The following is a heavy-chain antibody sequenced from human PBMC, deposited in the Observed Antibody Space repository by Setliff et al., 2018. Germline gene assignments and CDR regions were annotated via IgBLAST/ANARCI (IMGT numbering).Heavy chain of an antibody. Sequence: TLSLTCTVSGGSISSGDYYWSWIRQPPGKGLEWIGYIYYSGSTYYNPSLKSRVTISVDTSKNQFSLKLSSVTAADTAVYYCARGGEGALGVPYYGMDVWGQGTTVTVSS. CDR1: GGSISSGDYY. CDR3: ARGGEGALGVPYYGMDV. CDR2: IYYSGST. J-gene: IGHJ6*02. D-gene: IGHD2-8*01. V-gene: IGHV4-30-4*08.